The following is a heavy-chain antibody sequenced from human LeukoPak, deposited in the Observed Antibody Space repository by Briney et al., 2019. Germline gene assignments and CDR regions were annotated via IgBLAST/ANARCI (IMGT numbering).Heavy chain of an antibody. V-gene: IGHV4-39*07. J-gene: IGHJ4*02. CDR3: ARARWFGVLDY. Sequence: SETLSLTCTVSGGSISGSSYYWGWIRQPPGKGLEWIGEINHSGSTNYNPSLKSRVTISVDTSKNQFSLKLSSVTAADTAVYYCARARWFGVLDYWGQGTLVTVSS. CDR1: GGSISGSSYY. D-gene: IGHD3-10*01. CDR2: INHSGST.